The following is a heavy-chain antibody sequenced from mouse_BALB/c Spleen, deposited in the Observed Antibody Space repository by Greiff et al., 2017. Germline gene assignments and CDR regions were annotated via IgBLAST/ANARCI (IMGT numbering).Heavy chain of an antibody. Sequence: ESGPGLVKPSQSLSLTCTVTGYSITSDYAWNWIRQFPGNKLEWMGYISYSGSTSYNPSLKSRISSTRDTSKNQFFLQLNSVTTEDTATYYCAGSLSRPFFADWGQGTLVTVSA. CDR1: GYSITSDYA. CDR2: ISYSGST. V-gene: IGHV3-2*02. J-gene: IGHJ3*01. CDR3: AGSLSRPFFAD.